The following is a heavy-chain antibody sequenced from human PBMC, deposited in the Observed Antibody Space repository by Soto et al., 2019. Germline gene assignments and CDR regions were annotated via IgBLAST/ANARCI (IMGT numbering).Heavy chain of an antibody. D-gene: IGHD6-19*01. J-gene: IGHJ3*02. Sequence: QVQLQESGPGLVKPSETLSLTCTVSGGSISSYYWSWIRQPPGKGLEWIGYIYYSGSTNYNPSLKSRVTTSVDTSKNQFSLKLSSVTAADTAVYYCARQQWLVLNAFDIWGQGTMVTVSS. CDR2: IYYSGST. CDR1: GGSISSYY. V-gene: IGHV4-59*01. CDR3: ARQQWLVLNAFDI.